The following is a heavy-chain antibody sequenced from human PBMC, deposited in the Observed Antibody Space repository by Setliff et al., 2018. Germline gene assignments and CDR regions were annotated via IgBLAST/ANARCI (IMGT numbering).Heavy chain of an antibody. J-gene: IGHJ6*02. CDR3: ARDRRCMDV. CDR2: ISYDGSNK. CDR1: GFTFSSYA. Sequence: PGGSLRLSCAASGFTFSSYAMHWVRQAPGKGLEWVAVISYDGSNKYYADSVKGRFTISRDNSKNTLYLQINSLRAEDTAVYYCARDRRCMDVWGQGTTVTVSS. V-gene: IGHV3-30-3*01.